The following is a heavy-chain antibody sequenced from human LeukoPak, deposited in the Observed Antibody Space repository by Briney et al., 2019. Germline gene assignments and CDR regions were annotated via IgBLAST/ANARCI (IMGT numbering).Heavy chain of an antibody. CDR1: GGTFSSYA. Sequence: SVKVSCKASGGTFSSYAISWVRQAPGQGLEWMGGIIPIFGTANYAQKFQGRVTITADKSTSTAYMELSSLRSEDAAVYYCARGDDSGYDSDFDYWGQGTLVTVSS. D-gene: IGHD5-12*01. J-gene: IGHJ4*02. CDR3: ARGDDSGYDSDFDY. CDR2: IIPIFGTA. V-gene: IGHV1-69*06.